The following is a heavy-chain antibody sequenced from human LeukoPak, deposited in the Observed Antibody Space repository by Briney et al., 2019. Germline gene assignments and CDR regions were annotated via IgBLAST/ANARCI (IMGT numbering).Heavy chain of an antibody. CDR2: INPNSGGT. V-gene: IGHV1-2*02. Sequence: ASVKVSCKASGYTFTGYYMHWVRQAPGQGLEWMGWINPNSGGTNYAQNFQGRVTMTRDTSISTAYMELDRLRFDDTAVYYCARDSGEVPDYWGQGTLVTVSS. J-gene: IGHJ4*02. CDR3: ARDSGEVPDY. D-gene: IGHD3-10*01. CDR1: GYTFTGYY.